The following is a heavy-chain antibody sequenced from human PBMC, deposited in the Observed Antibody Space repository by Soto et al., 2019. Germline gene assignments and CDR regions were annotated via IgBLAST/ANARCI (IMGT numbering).Heavy chain of an antibody. CDR1: GFTFDDYP. CDR2: VSRSGSNR. Sequence: PGGSLRLSCAASGFTFDDYPMHWVRQAPGKGLEWVSGVSRSGSNRRYADSVKGRFSISRDNARNTLSLQMNSLTAEDTAVYYCAKDTFNTWQHDDWGQGTLVTVSS. CDR3: AKDTFNTWQHDD. J-gene: IGHJ4*02. V-gene: IGHV3-9*01.